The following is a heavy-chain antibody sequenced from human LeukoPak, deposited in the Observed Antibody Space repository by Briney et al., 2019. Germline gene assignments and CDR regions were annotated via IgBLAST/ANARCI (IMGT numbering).Heavy chain of an antibody. CDR1: GGTFSRNP. Sequence: GASVKVSCKASGGTFSRNPISWVRQAPGQGLEWMGGTVPIFGTPTYAHKFKDRLTITTDESTTTAYMELTSLRSEDTAVYYCARDRDDYYYYMDVWGKGTTVTVSS. CDR2: TVPIFGTP. V-gene: IGHV1-69*05. CDR3: ARDRDDYYYYMDV. J-gene: IGHJ6*03.